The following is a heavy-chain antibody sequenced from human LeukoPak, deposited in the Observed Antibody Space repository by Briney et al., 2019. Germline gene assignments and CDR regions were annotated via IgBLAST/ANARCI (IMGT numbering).Heavy chain of an antibody. D-gene: IGHD3-10*01. CDR3: VASSGSYHY. V-gene: IGHV3-30*03. CDR2: ISYDGSDE. J-gene: IGHJ4*02. CDR1: GFTFSAYG. Sequence: GGSLRLSCAASGFTFSAYGMHWVRQAPGKGLEWVAIISYDGSDEYYTDSVKGRFTISRDNSKNTLSLQMNSLTAEDTAVYYCVASSGSYHYWGQGTLVTVSS.